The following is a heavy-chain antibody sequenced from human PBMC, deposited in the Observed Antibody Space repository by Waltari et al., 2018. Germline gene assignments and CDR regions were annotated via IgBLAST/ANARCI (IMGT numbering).Heavy chain of an antibody. CDR2: ISGSGGST. J-gene: IGHJ4*02. CDR1: GFTFSSYA. Sequence: EVQLLESGGGLVQPGGSLRLSCAASGFTFSSYAMSWVRQAPGKGLEWVPAISGSGGSTYYADSVKGRFTISRDNSKNTLYLQMNSLRAEDTAVYYCAKALRFLEWLSYYFDYWGQGTLVTVSS. CDR3: AKALRFLEWLSYYFDY. D-gene: IGHD3-3*01. V-gene: IGHV3-23*01.